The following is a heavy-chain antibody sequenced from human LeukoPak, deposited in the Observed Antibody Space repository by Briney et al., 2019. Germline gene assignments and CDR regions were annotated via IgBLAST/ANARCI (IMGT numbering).Heavy chain of an antibody. CDR1: GFTFSNYA. CDR3: AKSGGLVRGVLGY. CDR2: VSGSGGRT. D-gene: IGHD3-10*01. V-gene: IGHV3-23*01. Sequence: GGSLRLSCAVSGFTFSNYAMTWVRHAPGKGLEWVSSVSGSGGRTYYAASVKGRFTISRDNSKNTLYVQLDSLRAEDTAVYYCAKSGGLVRGVLGYWGQGTLVTVSS. J-gene: IGHJ4*02.